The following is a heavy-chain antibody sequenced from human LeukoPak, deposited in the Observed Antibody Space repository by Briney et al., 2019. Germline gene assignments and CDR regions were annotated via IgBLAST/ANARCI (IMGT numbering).Heavy chain of an antibody. CDR3: ARWYYYDSSGLRQGQNWFDP. V-gene: IGHV4-39*01. Sequence: PSETLSLTCTVSGGSISSSSYYWGWIRQPPGKGLEWIGSTYYSGSTYYNPSLKSRVTISVDTSKNQFSLKLSSVTAADTAVYYCARWYYYDSSGLRQGQNWFDPWGQGTLVSVSS. CDR2: TYYSGST. J-gene: IGHJ5*02. D-gene: IGHD3-22*01. CDR1: GGSISSSSYY.